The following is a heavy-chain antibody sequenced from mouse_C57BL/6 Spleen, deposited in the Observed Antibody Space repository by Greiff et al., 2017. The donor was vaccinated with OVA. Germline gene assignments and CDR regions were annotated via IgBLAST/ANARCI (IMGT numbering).Heavy chain of an antibody. CDR3: TRRRFAY. CDR1: GFTFSDAW. V-gene: IGHV6-6*01. Sequence: GGSMKLSCAASGFTFSDAWMDWVRRSPEKGLEWVAEIRNKANNYATYYAESVKGRFTISRDDSKSSVYLQMNSLRAEDTGIYYYTRRRFAYWGQGTLVTVSA. J-gene: IGHJ3*01. CDR2: IRNKANNYAT.